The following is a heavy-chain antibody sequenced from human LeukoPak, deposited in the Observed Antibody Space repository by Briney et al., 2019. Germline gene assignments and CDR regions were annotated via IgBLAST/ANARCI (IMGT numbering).Heavy chain of an antibody. CDR3: SRFGLGKHIEVAGIPFDI. CDR1: GYSFTSNV. Sequence: GASVKVSCKASGYSFTSNVISWVRQAPGQGLEWMGLISAYNGNTNYAQKLQGRVTMTTDTSTSTAYMELRSLRCDDTAVYYCSRFGLGKHIEVAGIPFDIWGQGTMVTVSS. V-gene: IGHV1-18*01. CDR2: ISAYNGNT. D-gene: IGHD6-19*01. J-gene: IGHJ3*02.